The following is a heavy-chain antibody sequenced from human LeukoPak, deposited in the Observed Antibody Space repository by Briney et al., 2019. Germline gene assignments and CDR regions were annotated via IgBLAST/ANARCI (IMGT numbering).Heavy chain of an antibody. CDR3: ARDLLPYSSGWYGDGGIDV. Sequence: VASVKVSCKASGYTFTSYYMHWVRQAPGQGLEWMGIINPSGGSTSYTQKFQGRVTMTRDTSTSTVYMELSSLRSEDTAVYYCARDLLPYSSGWYGDGGIDVWGQGTTVTVSS. CDR2: INPSGGST. V-gene: IGHV1-46*01. D-gene: IGHD6-19*01. J-gene: IGHJ6*02. CDR1: GYTFTSYY.